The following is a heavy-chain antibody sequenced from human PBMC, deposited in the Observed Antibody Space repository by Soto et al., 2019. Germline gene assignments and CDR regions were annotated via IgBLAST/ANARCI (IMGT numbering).Heavy chain of an antibody. Sequence: EVQLVESGGGLVQPGGSLRLSCAASGFTFSSYEMNWVRQAPGKGLEWVSYISSSGSTIYYADSVKGRFTISRDNAKNSLYLQMNSLRDEDTAVYYCARDAANPNWGSVDYWGQGTLVTVSS. J-gene: IGHJ4*02. D-gene: IGHD7-27*01. V-gene: IGHV3-48*03. CDR3: ARDAANPNWGSVDY. CDR2: ISSSGSTI. CDR1: GFTFSSYE.